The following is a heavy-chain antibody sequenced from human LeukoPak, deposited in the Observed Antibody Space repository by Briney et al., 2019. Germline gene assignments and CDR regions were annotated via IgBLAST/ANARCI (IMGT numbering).Heavy chain of an antibody. CDR1: GYTFTAYY. CDR2: INPKNGGP. V-gene: IGHV1-2*02. CDR3: ATYYYDKSRYYCDY. D-gene: IGHD3-22*01. J-gene: IGHJ4*02. Sequence: GASVKVSCKASGYTFTAYYLHWVRQAPGQGLEWMGWINPKNGGPNYGQKFQGRVTMTMDASISTAYMELSRLRSDDTAVYYCATYYYDKSRYYCDYWGQGTLVTVSS.